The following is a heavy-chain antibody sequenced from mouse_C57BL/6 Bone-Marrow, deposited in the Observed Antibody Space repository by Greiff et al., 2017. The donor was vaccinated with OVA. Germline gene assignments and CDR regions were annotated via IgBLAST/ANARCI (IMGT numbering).Heavy chain of an antibody. Sequence: QVQLQQPGAELVRPGSSVKLSCKASGYTFTSYWMHWVKQRPIQGLEWIGNIDPSDSETHYNQKFKDKATLTVDKSSSTAYMQLSSLTSEDSAVYYCARRRDYYGSSFYYAMDYWGQGTSVSVSS. CDR1: GYTFTSYW. CDR2: IDPSDSET. J-gene: IGHJ4*01. D-gene: IGHD1-1*01. V-gene: IGHV1-52*01. CDR3: ARRRDYYGSSFYYAMDY.